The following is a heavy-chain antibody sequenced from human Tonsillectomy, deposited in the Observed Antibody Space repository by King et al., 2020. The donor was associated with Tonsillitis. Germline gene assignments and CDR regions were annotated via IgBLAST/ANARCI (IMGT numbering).Heavy chain of an antibody. CDR3: ARDLKKIYYYYGMDV. J-gene: IGHJ6*02. CDR2: ISSSSSIT. Sequence: QLVQSGGGLVQPGGSLRLSCAASGFTFSSYSMNWVRQAPGKGLEWGSYISSSSSITYYADSVKGRFTISRDNAKNSLYLQMNSLRDEDTAVYYCARDLKKIYYYYGMDVWGQGPTVTVSS. CDR1: GFTFSSYS. V-gene: IGHV3-48*02.